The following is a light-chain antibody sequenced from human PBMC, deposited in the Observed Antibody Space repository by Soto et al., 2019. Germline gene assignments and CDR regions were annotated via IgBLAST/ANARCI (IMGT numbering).Light chain of an antibody. CDR1: QTIRRW. J-gene: IGKJ1*01. Sequence: DIEMTQSPSTLSASVGDRVTITCRASQTIRRWLAWYQQRPGKAPKVLSYDASTLESGVPARFRGSGSETEFTLTISSLQPEDSATYYCQHYNSDPWTFGQGTKVEIK. V-gene: IGKV1-5*01. CDR3: QHYNSDPWT. CDR2: DAS.